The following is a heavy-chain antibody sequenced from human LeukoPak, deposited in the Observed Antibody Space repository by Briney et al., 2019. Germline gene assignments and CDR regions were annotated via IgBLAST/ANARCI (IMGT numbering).Heavy chain of an antibody. V-gene: IGHV1-2*02. Sequence: ASVKVSCKASGYSFTAFYIHWVRQAPGPGLEWMGWIHPRSGDTRYAQKFQGRVTMARDTSISTVYMDLSGLGSDDTAVYYCARDGEYGTGSYYRGSFDYWGQGILVTVSS. J-gene: IGHJ4*02. CDR1: GYSFTAFY. D-gene: IGHD3-10*01. CDR3: ARDGEYGTGSYYRGSFDY. CDR2: IHPRSGDT.